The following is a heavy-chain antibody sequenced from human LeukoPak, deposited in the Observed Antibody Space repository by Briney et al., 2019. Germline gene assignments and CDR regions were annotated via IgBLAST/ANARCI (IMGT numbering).Heavy chain of an antibody. Sequence: GGSLRLSCAASGFTFSRYSMNWVRQAPGKGLEWVSSISGSSSYIYYADSVKGRFTISRDNSKNTLYLQMNSLRAEDTAVYYCARAHCSGGSCYGANWFDPWGQGTLVTVSS. J-gene: IGHJ5*02. V-gene: IGHV3-21*01. CDR2: ISGSSSYI. D-gene: IGHD2-15*01. CDR1: GFTFSRYS. CDR3: ARAHCSGGSCYGANWFDP.